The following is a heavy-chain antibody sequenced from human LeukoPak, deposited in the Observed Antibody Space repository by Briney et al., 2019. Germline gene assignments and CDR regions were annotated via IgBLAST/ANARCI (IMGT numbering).Heavy chain of an antibody. D-gene: IGHD7-27*01. Sequence: SPGGSLRLSCAASGFTFDDYAMSWVRQAPGKGLEWVSGINWNAGSTGYADSVKGRFTISRDNAKNSLYLQMNSLRAEDTAVYYCARDLNWETYWGQGTLVSVSS. CDR1: GFTFDDYA. CDR3: ARDLNWETY. CDR2: INWNAGST. V-gene: IGHV3-20*04. J-gene: IGHJ4*02.